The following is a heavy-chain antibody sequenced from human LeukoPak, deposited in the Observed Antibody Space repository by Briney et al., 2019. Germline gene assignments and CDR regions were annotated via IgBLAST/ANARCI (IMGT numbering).Heavy chain of an antibody. CDR2: ISSSSRDI. CDR1: GFTFRMHG. J-gene: IGHJ4*02. V-gene: IGHV3-21*01. CDR3: VREAAATLFDY. Sequence: GGSLRLSCAASGFTFRMHGMNWVRQAPGKGLEWVAAISSSSRDIFYADSVKGRFSISRDNTQNSLSLQMNSLRAEDTAVYYCVREAAATLFDYWGQGTLVTVSS. D-gene: IGHD1-26*01.